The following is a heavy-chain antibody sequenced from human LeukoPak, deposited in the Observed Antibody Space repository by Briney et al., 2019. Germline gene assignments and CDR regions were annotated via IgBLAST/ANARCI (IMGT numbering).Heavy chain of an antibody. Sequence: GGSLRLSCAASGFTFSSYWMHWVRRAPGKGLVWVSRINSDGSSTTYADSVKGRFTISRDNAKNTLYLQMNSLRAEDTAVYYCARDLVVPAVYYYYYNMDVWGQGTTVTVSS. D-gene: IGHD2-2*01. J-gene: IGHJ6*02. CDR3: ARDLVVPAVYYYYYNMDV. V-gene: IGHV3-74*03. CDR1: GFTFSSYW. CDR2: INSDGSST.